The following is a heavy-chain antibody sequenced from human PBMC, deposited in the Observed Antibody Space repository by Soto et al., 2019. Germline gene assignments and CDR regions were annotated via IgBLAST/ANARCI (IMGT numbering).Heavy chain of an antibody. Sequence: SETLSLTCAVSGDSISRGGYSWTWIRQPPGKALEWIGNIYDSGSTSYNPSLKSRVTMSVDTSKNQFSLRLTSVTAADTAVYFCARGSSSYYDYGMDVWGQGTTVTVSS. CDR2: IYDSGST. D-gene: IGHD6-13*01. CDR3: ARGSSSYYDYGMDV. CDR1: GDSISRGGYS. V-gene: IGHV4-30-2*01. J-gene: IGHJ6*02.